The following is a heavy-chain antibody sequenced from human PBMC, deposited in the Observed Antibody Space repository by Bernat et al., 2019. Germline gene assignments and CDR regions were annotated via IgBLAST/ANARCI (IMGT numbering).Heavy chain of an antibody. Sequence: VQLVESGGGLVQPGRSLRLSCAASGFTFSSYGMHWVRQAPGKGLEWVAVISYDGSNKYYADSVKGRFTISRDNSKNTLYLQMNSLGAEDTAVYYCAKGDTAMAKYYYYYYGMDVWGQGTTVTVSS. CDR3: AKGDTAMAKYYYYYYGMDV. J-gene: IGHJ6*02. D-gene: IGHD5-18*01. V-gene: IGHV3-30*18. CDR1: GFTFSSYG. CDR2: ISYDGSNK.